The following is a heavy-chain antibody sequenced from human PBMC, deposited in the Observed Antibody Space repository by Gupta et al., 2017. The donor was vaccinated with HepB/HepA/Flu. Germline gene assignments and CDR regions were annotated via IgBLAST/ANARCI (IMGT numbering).Heavy chain of an antibody. Sequence: EVQLLESGGGSVQPGGSLRLSCAASGFTFSNYAMSWVGQGPGKGLEWLAAISTTGGTILYADSGRDRFTISRDTSKNTLYLQMFSLRAEDTAMYYCANSGAIEPQGFWGKGTRGTVSS. CDR1: GFTFSNYA. J-gene: IGHJ4*02. CDR2: ISTTGGTI. CDR3: ANSGAIEPQGF. V-gene: IGHV3-23*01. D-gene: IGHD1-14*01.